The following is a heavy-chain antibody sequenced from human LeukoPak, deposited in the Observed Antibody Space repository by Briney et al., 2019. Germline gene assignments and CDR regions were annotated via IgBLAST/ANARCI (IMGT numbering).Heavy chain of an antibody. D-gene: IGHD6-13*01. J-gene: IGHJ4*02. V-gene: IGHV1-2*02. Sequence: ASVKVSCKASGYTFTGYYMHWVRQAPGQGLEWMGWINPNSGDTNYAQKFQGRVTMTRDTSITTAYMELNRLRSDDTAVYYCARDFASSWPFDYWGQGTPVTVSS. CDR1: GYTFTGYY. CDR3: ARDFASSWPFDY. CDR2: INPNSGDT.